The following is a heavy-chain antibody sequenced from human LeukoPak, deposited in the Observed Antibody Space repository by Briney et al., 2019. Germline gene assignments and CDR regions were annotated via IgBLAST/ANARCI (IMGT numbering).Heavy chain of an antibody. CDR2: INPNSGGT. CDR3: ARLHSSSWYWEYYFDY. J-gene: IGHJ4*02. D-gene: IGHD6-13*01. V-gene: IGHV1-2*02. CDR1: GSTFTNFG. Sequence: ASVKVSCKASGSTFTNFGISWVRQAPGQGLEWMGWINPNSGGTNYAQKFQGRVTMTRDTSISTAYMELSRLRSDDTAVYYCARLHSSSWYWEYYFDYWGQGTLVTVSS.